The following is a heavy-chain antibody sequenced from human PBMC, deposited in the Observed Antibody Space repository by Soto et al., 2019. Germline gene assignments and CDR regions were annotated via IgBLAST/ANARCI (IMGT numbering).Heavy chain of an antibody. CDR1: GGTFSSYA. Sequence: QVQLVQSGAEVKKPGCSVKVSCKASGGTFSSYAISWVRQAPGQGLEWMGGIIPVFGTGIYAQKFQGRVTITADKSTNTAYMELSSLRSEDTAVYFCARVGETGGYTYGLDYWGQGTLVTVSS. CDR3: ARVGETGGYTYGLDY. D-gene: IGHD5-18*01. V-gene: IGHV1-69*06. CDR2: IIPVFGTG. J-gene: IGHJ4*02.